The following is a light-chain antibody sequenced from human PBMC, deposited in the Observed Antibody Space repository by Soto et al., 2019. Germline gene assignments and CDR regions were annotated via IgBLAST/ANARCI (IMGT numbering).Light chain of an antibody. Sequence: QSALTQPRSVSGSPGQSVTVYCTGTSSDVGNYNYVSWYQQHPGKAPKLMIYDVSKRPSGVPDRFSGSKSGNTASLTISGRQAEDEADYYCCSYAGSYTHYVFGTGTKVTVL. V-gene: IGLV2-11*01. CDR2: DVS. CDR1: SSDVGNYNY. J-gene: IGLJ1*01. CDR3: CSYAGSYTHYV.